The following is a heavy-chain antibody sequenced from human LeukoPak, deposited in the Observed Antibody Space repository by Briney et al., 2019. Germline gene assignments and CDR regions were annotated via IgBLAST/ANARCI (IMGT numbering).Heavy chain of an antibody. CDR2: ISAYNGNT. CDR1: GYTFTSYG. J-gene: IGHJ3*02. CDR3: ARERYPYYYDSTGRAFDI. V-gene: IGHV1-18*01. Sequence: GASVKVSCKASGYTFTSYGISWVRQAPGQGLEWMGWISAYNGNTNYAQKLQGRVTMTTDTSTSTAYMELRSLRSDDTAVYYCARERYPYYYDSTGRAFDIWGQGTMVTVSS. D-gene: IGHD3-22*01.